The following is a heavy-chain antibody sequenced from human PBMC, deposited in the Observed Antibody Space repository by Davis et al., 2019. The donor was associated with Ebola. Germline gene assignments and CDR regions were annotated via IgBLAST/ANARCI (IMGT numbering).Heavy chain of an antibody. CDR1: GYTFTSYG. CDR3: ARGHDTAMVIPNFDY. Sequence: AASVKVSCKASGYTFTSYGISWVRQAPGQGLEWMGWISAYNGNTNYAQKLQGRVTMTTDTSTSTAYMELRSLRSDDTAVYYWARGHDTAMVIPNFDYWGQGTLVTVSS. D-gene: IGHD5-18*01. V-gene: IGHV1-18*04. J-gene: IGHJ4*02. CDR2: ISAYNGNT.